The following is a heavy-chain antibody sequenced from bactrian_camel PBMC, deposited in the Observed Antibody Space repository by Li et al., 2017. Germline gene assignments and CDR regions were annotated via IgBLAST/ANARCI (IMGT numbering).Heavy chain of an antibody. CDR3: AADSPTARADVRTLYAMY. CDR2: IDSDGVT. Sequence: VESGGGSVQAGGSLRLSCTASGYTSSSFCMGWFRQAPGKEREGVAVIDSDGVTSYAESVKGRFTISKANAKDTLYLQMNNLKPEDTAVYYCAADSPTARADVRTLYAMYLGQGTQVTVS. V-gene: IGHV3S26*01. CDR1: GYTSSSFC. J-gene: IGHJ4*01. D-gene: IGHD3*01.